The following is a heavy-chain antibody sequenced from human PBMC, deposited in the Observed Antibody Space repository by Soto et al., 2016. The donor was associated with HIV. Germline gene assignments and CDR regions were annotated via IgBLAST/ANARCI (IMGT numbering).Heavy chain of an antibody. D-gene: IGHD6-19*01. J-gene: IGHJ2*01. V-gene: IGHV3-15*01. CDR1: GFTFSNAW. CDR3: TTARRGAVAIWYFDL. CDR2: IKSKTDGGTT. Sequence: EVQLVESGGGLVKPGGSLRLSCAASGFTFSNAWMSWVRQAPGKGLEWVGRIKSKTDGGTTDYAAPVKGRFTISRDDSKNTLYLQMNSLKTEDTAVYYCTTARRGAVAIWYFDLWGRGTLVTVSS.